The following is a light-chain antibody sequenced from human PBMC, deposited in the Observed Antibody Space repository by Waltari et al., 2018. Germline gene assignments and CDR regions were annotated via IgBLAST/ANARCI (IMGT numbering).Light chain of an antibody. V-gene: IGKV1-5*01. Sequence: DIQMTQSPSTLSASVGDRVTITCRASQSISSWLAWYQQKPGKAPKLLIYDASSLESGVPSRFSGSGSGTEFTLTISSLQPEDVAVYYCQQYYSTPLTFGGGTKVEIK. CDR2: DAS. CDR1: QSISSW. J-gene: IGKJ4*01. CDR3: QQYYSTPLT.